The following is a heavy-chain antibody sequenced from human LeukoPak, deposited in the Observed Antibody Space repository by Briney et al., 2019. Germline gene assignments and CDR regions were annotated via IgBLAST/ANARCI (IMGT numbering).Heavy chain of an antibody. CDR2: ISAYNGNT. V-gene: IGHV1-18*01. D-gene: IGHD3-22*01. CDR3: ARDVRVIVGMDYFDY. Sequence: ASVKVSCKASGYIFISYGISWVRQAPGQGLEWMGWISAYNGNTKYAQKLQGRVTMTTDTSTSTAYMELRSLRSDDTAVYYCARDVRVIVGMDYFDYSGQGTLVTVSS. CDR1: GYIFISYG. J-gene: IGHJ4*02.